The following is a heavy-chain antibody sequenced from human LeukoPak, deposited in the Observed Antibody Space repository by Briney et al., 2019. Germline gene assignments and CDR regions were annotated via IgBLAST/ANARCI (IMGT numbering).Heavy chain of an antibody. Sequence: GGSLRLSCAASGFTFDDYAMHWVRQAPGKGLEWVSGISWNSGSIGYADSVKGRFTISRDNAKNSLYLQMNSLRAEDTALYYCAKVSLLFPAFDIWGQGTMVTVSS. CDR2: ISWNSGSI. D-gene: IGHD2-21*02. V-gene: IGHV3-9*01. J-gene: IGHJ3*02. CDR3: AKVSLLFPAFDI. CDR1: GFTFDDYA.